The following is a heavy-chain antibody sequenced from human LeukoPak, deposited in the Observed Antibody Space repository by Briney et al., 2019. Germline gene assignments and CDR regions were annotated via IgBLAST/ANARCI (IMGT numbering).Heavy chain of an antibody. D-gene: IGHD6-13*01. J-gene: IGHJ6*02. V-gene: IGHV3-9*01. CDR3: AKDKVSGSRSSYGMDV. CDR2: ISWNSGSI. CDR1: GFTFDDYA. Sequence: GGSLRLSCAASGFTFDDYAMHWVRHAPGKGLEWVSGISWNSGSIGYADSVKGRFTISRDNAKNSLYLQMNSLRADDTALYYCAKDKVSGSRSSYGMDVWGQGTTVTVSS.